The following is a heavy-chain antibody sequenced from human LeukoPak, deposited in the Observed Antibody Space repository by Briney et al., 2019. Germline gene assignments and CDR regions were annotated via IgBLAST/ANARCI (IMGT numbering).Heavy chain of an antibody. Sequence: GGSLRLSCSASGFTFTSYPMTWVRQAPGKGLEWVSSVSGSAGRTYYADSVRGRFTISRDNSKNTLYLQMNSLRAEDTVVYYCAKDAYRYYDSSDYYRPYYFDYWGQGTRVTVSS. CDR2: VSGSAGRT. CDR1: GFTFTSYP. J-gene: IGHJ4*02. V-gene: IGHV3-23*01. CDR3: AKDAYRYYDSSDYYRPYYFDY. D-gene: IGHD3-22*01.